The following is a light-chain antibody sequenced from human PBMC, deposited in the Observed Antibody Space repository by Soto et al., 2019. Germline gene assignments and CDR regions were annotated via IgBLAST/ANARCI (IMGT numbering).Light chain of an antibody. CDR1: SSDVGGYDY. Sequence: QSALTQPASVSGSPGQSITISCTGTSSDVGGYDYVSWYQQHPGKAPKLMIFEVSSRPSGVSNRFSASKSGNTASLTISGLEPEEEADYYCSSYTRSTPVVFGGGTKLTVL. J-gene: IGLJ3*02. V-gene: IGLV2-14*01. CDR2: EVS. CDR3: SSYTRSTPVV.